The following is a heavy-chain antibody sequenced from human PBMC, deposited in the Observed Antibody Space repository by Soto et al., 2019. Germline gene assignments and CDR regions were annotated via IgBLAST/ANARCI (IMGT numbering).Heavy chain of an antibody. V-gene: IGHV1-3*01. Sequence: ASVKVSGKASGYTFTSYGINWVRQAPGRGLEWMGWINPGNGNTKCSQQFQGRVIIDRDTSASTAYMELSSLRSEDTAVYYCARGGYFDSSNYLAYWGLGTLVTVSS. CDR1: GYTFTSYG. CDR2: INPGNGNT. J-gene: IGHJ4*02. D-gene: IGHD3-22*01. CDR3: ARGGYFDSSNYLAY.